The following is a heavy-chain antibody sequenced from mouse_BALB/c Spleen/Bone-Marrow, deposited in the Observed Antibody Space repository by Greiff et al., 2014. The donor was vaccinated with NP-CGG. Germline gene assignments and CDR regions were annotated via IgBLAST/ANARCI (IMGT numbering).Heavy chain of an antibody. CDR1: GFNIKDTY. Sequence: DVHLVESGAELVKPGASVKLSCTASGFNIKDTYMHWVKQRPEQGLEWIGRIDPANGNTKYDPKFQGKATITADTSSNTAYLQLSSLTSEDTAVYYCARYLYGYTATFGYWGQGTTLTVSS. V-gene: IGHV14-3*02. D-gene: IGHD1-2*01. CDR3: ARYLYGYTATFGY. J-gene: IGHJ2*01. CDR2: IDPANGNT.